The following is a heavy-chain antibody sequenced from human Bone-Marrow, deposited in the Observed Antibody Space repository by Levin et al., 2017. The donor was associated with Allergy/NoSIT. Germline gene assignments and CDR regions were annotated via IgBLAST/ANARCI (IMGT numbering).Heavy chain of an antibody. CDR3: ARIKYNWNDGYYYYYGMDV. Sequence: KVSCKGSGYSFTSYWIGWVRQMPGKGLEWMGIIYPGDSDTRYSPSFQGQVTISADKSISTAYLQWSSLKASDTAMYYCARIKYNWNDGYYYYYGMDVWGQGTTVTVSS. J-gene: IGHJ6*02. CDR2: IYPGDSDT. D-gene: IGHD1-20*01. CDR1: GYSFTSYW. V-gene: IGHV5-51*01.